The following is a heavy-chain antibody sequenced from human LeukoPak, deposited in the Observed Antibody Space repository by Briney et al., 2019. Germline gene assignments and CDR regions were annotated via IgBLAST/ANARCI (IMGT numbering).Heavy chain of an antibody. J-gene: IGHJ4*02. CDR3: ARIGYSSSRFDY. CDR1: GFTFSNYW. V-gene: IGHV3-7*01. CDR2: IKQDGSVK. Sequence: GGSLRLSCAASGFTFSNYWMSWVRQAPGKGLEWVANIKQDGSVKNYVDSLKGRFTISRDNAKNSVFLHMISLRAEDTAVYYCARIGYSSSRFDYWGQGTLVTVSS. D-gene: IGHD6-6*01.